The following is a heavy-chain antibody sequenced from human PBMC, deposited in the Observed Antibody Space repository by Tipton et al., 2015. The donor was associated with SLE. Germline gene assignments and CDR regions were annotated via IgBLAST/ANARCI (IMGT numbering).Heavy chain of an antibody. CDR3: TRSLYNTNWFWFDP. D-gene: IGHD6-13*01. J-gene: IGHJ5*02. CDR1: GGSFSDYF. V-gene: IGHV4-34*01. CDR2: VNHGGTT. Sequence: TLSLTCAVYGGSFSDYFWTWIRQPPGKGLEWIGEVNHGGTTNYNPSLQSRVTISVDTSKNQFSLKLSSVTAADTAVYYCTRSLYNTNWFWFDPWGQGTLVIVSS.